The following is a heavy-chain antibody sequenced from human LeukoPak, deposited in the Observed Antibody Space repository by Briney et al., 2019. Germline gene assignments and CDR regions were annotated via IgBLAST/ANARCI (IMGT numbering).Heavy chain of an antibody. CDR2: INPNSGGT. V-gene: IGHV1-2*02. CDR3: TRTGYTSGWGFDF. Sequence: ASVKVSCKASGYTFTGYYMHWVRQAPGQGLEWMGWINPNSGGTNYAQKFQGRVTMTRDTSISTAYMDLSGLRSDDTAVYYCTRTGYTSGWGFDFWGQGTLVTVSS. D-gene: IGHD6-19*01. J-gene: IGHJ4*02. CDR1: GYTFTGYY.